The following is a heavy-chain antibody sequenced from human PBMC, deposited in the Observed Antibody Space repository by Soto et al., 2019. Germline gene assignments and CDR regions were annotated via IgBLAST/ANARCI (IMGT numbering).Heavy chain of an antibody. D-gene: IGHD5-18*01. Sequence: QVQLVQSGAEVKKPGASVKVSCKASGYTFTSYASSWVRQAPGQGLEWMGWINAYNGNTNSAQKLQGRVTMTTDTSTNTAYMELRSLRSDDTAVYYCARDTAMALPDAWGQGTLVTVSS. J-gene: IGHJ4*02. CDR3: ARDTAMALPDA. CDR2: INAYNGNT. CDR1: GYTFTSYA. V-gene: IGHV1-18*01.